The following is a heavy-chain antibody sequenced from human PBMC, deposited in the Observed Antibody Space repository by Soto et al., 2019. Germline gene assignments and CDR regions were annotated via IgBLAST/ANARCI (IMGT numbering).Heavy chain of an antibody. V-gene: IGHV4-4*07. Sequence: SETLSLTCNVSGGSISKFYWAWIRKTAGNGLEWMGRVYATGTTDYNPSLRSRVAMSVDISKKTFSLRLRSVTGADSGVYYCVRDGSKSLRDWFDPWGQGILVTSPQ. CDR3: VRDGSKSLRDWFDP. CDR1: GGSISKFY. J-gene: IGHJ5*02. CDR2: VYATGTT.